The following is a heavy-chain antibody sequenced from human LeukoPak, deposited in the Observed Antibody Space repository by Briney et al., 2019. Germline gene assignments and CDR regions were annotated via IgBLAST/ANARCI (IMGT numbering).Heavy chain of an antibody. CDR2: IKPDGNEK. V-gene: IGHV3-7*01. CDR1: GLTFTDLW. Sequence: GGSLRLSCAASGLTFTDLWMNWVRLAPGRGLEWLANIKPDGNEKYYVDSVKGRFAISRDNAKNEVYLEMNSLRAEDTGVYYCSGRDSSRSPRAYWGQGTLVSVSS. CDR3: SGRDSSRSPRAY. J-gene: IGHJ4*02. D-gene: IGHD2-2*01.